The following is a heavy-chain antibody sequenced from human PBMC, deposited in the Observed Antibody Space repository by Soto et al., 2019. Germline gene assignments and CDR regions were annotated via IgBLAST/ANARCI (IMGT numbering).Heavy chain of an antibody. CDR3: ARERRWEPLRY. D-gene: IGHD1-26*01. J-gene: IGHJ4*02. CDR2: VSAYNRNT. Sequence: QVQLVQSGPEVKKPGASVKVSCKGSGYTFSNYGVTWVRQAPGQGLERLGWVSAYNRNTDYAQKFEDRATMTIDTSTNTAYLELRGLTPDDTAVYYCARERRWEPLRYWGQGTL. V-gene: IGHV1-18*01. CDR1: GYTFSNYG.